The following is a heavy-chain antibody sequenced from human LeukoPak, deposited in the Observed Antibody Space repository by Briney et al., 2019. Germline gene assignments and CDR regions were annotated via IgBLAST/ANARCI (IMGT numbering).Heavy chain of an antibody. J-gene: IGHJ1*01. CDR1: GFTFSSYG. CDR3: AKEGGVTMIVVASAEYFQH. Sequence: GRSLRLSCAASGFTFSSYGMHWVRQAPGKGLEWVAVISYDGSNKYYADSVKGRFTISRDNSKNTLYLQMNSLRAEDTAVYYCAKEGGVTMIVVASAEYFQHWGQGTLVTVSS. CDR2: ISYDGSNK. D-gene: IGHD3-22*01. V-gene: IGHV3-30*18.